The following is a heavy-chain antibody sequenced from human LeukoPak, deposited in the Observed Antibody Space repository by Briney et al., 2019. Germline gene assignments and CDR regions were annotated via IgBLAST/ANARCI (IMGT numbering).Heavy chain of an antibody. CDR2: INPNSGGT. CDR1: GYTFTGYY. Sequence: ASVKVSCKASGYTFTGYYMHWVRQAPGQGLEWMGWINPNSGGTNYAQKFQGWVTMTRDTSISTAYMELSRLRSDDTAVYYCARVAAHCSGGSCYSIDAFDIWGQGTMVTVSS. V-gene: IGHV1-2*04. D-gene: IGHD2-15*01. CDR3: ARVAAHCSGGSCYSIDAFDI. J-gene: IGHJ3*02.